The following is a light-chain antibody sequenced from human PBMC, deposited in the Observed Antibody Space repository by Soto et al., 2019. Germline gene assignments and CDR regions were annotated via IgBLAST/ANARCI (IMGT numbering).Light chain of an antibody. J-gene: IGKJ1*01. Sequence: DIQMTQSPSSLSASVGDRVTITCRASQTITNYLHWYQQQPGKAPKLLTYSTSTLQTEVPSRFSGSGSGTDFTLTISSLQPEDFGTYYCQQSFSFPRTFGQGTKV. V-gene: IGKV1-39*01. CDR2: STS. CDR1: QTITNY. CDR3: QQSFSFPRT.